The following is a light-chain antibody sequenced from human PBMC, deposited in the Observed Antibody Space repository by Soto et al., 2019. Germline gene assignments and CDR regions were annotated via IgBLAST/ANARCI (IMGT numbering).Light chain of an antibody. CDR3: QQYSYFAT. Sequence: DIPMTQSPSTLSASVGDRVTITCRASQSISSWLTWYQQKAGQAPKLLIYKASIVESGGPSRFSGSGSGTEFTLTASSLQPDVSATYYCQQYSYFATFGQGTRVEVK. V-gene: IGKV1-5*03. CDR1: QSISSW. CDR2: KAS. J-gene: IGKJ1*01.